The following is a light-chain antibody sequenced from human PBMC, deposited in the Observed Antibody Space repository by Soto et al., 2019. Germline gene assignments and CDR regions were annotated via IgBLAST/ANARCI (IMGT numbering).Light chain of an antibody. J-gene: IGKJ1*01. V-gene: IGKV3D-7*01. CDR3: QQYHNLWT. Sequence: EIVLTQSPGILSLSPGERATLSCRASQSVSSSYLAWFQQRPGQAPRLLIYRASTRATGTPARFSGSGSGTEFTLTITSLQSEDFALYYCQQYHNLWTFGRGTEVEIK. CDR2: RAS. CDR1: QSVSSSY.